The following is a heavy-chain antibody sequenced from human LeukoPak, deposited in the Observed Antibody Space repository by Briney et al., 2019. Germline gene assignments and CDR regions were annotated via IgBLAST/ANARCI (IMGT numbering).Heavy chain of an antibody. Sequence: GESLKISCQGSGYRFTSYWIGWVRHLPGKGLEWMGIIYPGDSDTRYSPSFQGQVTISADKSISTAYLQWSSLKASDTVMYYCARHVRYCSSTICYVLGAFDIWGQGTMVTVSS. V-gene: IGHV5-51*01. CDR1: GYRFTSYW. J-gene: IGHJ3*02. D-gene: IGHD2-2*01. CDR3: ARHVRYCSSTICYVLGAFDI. CDR2: IYPGDSDT.